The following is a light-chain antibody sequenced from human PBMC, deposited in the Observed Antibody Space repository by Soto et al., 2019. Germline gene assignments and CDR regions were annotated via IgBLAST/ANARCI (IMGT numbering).Light chain of an antibody. CDR2: EVS. J-gene: IGLJ1*01. CDR1: SSDVGSYNL. V-gene: IGLV2-23*02. Sequence: QSVLTQPASVSGSPGPSITISCTGTSSDVGSYNLVSWYQHHPGKAPKLMIYEVSERPSGVSNRFSGSKSGNTASLTISGLQAEDEADYYCCSYAGRTTPYVFGTGTKVTVL. CDR3: CSYAGRTTPYV.